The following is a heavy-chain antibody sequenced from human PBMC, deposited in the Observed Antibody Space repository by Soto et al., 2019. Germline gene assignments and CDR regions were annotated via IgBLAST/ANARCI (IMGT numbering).Heavy chain of an antibody. V-gene: IGHV3-23*01. Sequence: RLSCAASGFTFSDYGMNWVRQAPGKGLEWVAAISGSAGNTYYADSVKGRFSTSRDNSKSTLYLEMNSLRVEDTAIYYCAKTFGSNWLPEYWGQGTLVTVSS. CDR3: AKTFGSNWLPEY. D-gene: IGHD6-13*01. CDR2: ISGSAGNT. CDR1: GFTFSDYG. J-gene: IGHJ4*02.